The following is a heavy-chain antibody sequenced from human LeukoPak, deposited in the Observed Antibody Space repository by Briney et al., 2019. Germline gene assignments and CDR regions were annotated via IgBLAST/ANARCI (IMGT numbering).Heavy chain of an antibody. CDR1: VYTFTGYY. J-gene: IGHJ4*02. Sequence: GASVTVSFTSTVYTFTGYYMHWVRQPPAQGQEWMGCINTNSRGINDAQKFQGRVTRTRDTFTSTAYMALSSLRSDDTAVYYCAPTAGHEYGDYLYYFDYWGQGTLVTVSS. CDR3: APTAGHEYGDYLYYFDY. D-gene: IGHD4-17*01. CDR2: INTNSRGI. V-gene: IGHV1-2*02.